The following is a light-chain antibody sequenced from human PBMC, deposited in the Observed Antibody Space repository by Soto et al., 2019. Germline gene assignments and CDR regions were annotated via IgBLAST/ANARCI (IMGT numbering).Light chain of an antibody. J-gene: IGKJ1*01. V-gene: IGKV4-1*01. CDR3: QQYYSTPPT. CDR2: WAS. Sequence: DIVMTQSPDSLAVSLGERATINCKSSQSVLYSSNNKNYLAWYQQKPGQPPKRLIYWASTRESGVPDRYSGSGAGPDITLTISSLQAEDVAVYYCQQYYSTPPTFGHGNKVEIK. CDR1: QSVLYSSNNKNY.